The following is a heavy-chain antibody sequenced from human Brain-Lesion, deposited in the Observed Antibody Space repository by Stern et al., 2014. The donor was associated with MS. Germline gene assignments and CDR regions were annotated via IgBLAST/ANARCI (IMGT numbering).Heavy chain of an antibody. Sequence: VQLVESGPGLVKPSETLSLTCTVSGGSISSSTYYWAWIRQPPGKGLEWIGNIYYRGFTYYNPSLKSRVTISVDMSTQQVSLKLSSVTAADTAIYYCARHDSVPRPSQLYSARDRGPGYFDYWGQGTLVTVSS. D-gene: IGHD1-26*01. J-gene: IGHJ4*02. CDR3: ARHDSVPRPSQLYSARDRGPGYFDY. CDR1: GGSISSSTYY. V-gene: IGHV4-39*01. CDR2: IYYRGFT.